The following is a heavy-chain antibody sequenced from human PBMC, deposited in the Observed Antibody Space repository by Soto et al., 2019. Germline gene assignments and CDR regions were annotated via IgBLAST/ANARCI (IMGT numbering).Heavy chain of an antibody. CDR3: ARGERYYYDSSGYFGFDY. D-gene: IGHD3-22*01. J-gene: IGHJ4*02. CDR2: INAGNGHT. CDR1: GYTFTNYA. Sequence: QVQLVQSGAEVKKPGASVKVSCKASGYTFTNYAIHWVRQAPGQRLEWMGWINAGNGHTKYSQKLQARVTITRDTSASTGYMELSSLRSEDTAVYYCARGERYYYDSSGYFGFDYWGQGTLVTVSS. V-gene: IGHV1-3*01.